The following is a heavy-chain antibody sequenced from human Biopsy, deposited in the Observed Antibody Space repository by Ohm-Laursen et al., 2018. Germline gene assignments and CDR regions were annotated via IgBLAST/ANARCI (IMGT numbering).Heavy chain of an antibody. J-gene: IGHJ6*02. CDR1: GDSVTKYY. V-gene: IGHV4-59*02. Sequence: TLSLTCPVSGDSVTKYYWGWIRQPPGKGLEWIGHIYYSVMTNYNPSLQSRVSISVDTSRNQVSLTLSSVTAADTAVYYCARDSGILNYGNFKYYHYYGMDVWGQGTKVTVSS. CDR3: ARDSGILNYGNFKYYHYYGMDV. D-gene: IGHD4-11*01. CDR2: IYYSVMT.